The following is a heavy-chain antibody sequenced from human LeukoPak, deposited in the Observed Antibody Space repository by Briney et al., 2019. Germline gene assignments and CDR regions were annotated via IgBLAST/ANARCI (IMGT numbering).Heavy chain of an antibody. CDR3: ARGRPHGNDY. Sequence: SGGSLRLSCAASGFTFSSYWMNWARQAPGKGLEWVSRIASDGSSTTYADSVKGRFSISRDNAKNTLYLQMNSLRVEDTAVYYCARGRPHGNDYWGQGTLVTVSS. CDR2: IASDGSST. V-gene: IGHV3-74*01. D-gene: IGHD4-23*01. CDR1: GFTFSSYW. J-gene: IGHJ4*02.